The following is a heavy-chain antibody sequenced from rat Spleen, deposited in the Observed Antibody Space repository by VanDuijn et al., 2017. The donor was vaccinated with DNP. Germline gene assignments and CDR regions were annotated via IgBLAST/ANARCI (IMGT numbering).Heavy chain of an antibody. D-gene: IGHD3-8*01. Sequence: EVQLVESGGGLVQPGRSLKLSCAASGFTFSDYYMAWVRQAPTKGLEWVATISYDGGNTYYRDSVKDRFTISRDNAKSTLYLQVNSLRSEDTATYYCTSNPHIRTAAPFDYWGQGVMVTVSS. CDR3: TSNPHIRTAAPFDY. CDR1: GFTFSDYY. J-gene: IGHJ2*01. CDR2: ISYDGGNT. V-gene: IGHV5-7*01.